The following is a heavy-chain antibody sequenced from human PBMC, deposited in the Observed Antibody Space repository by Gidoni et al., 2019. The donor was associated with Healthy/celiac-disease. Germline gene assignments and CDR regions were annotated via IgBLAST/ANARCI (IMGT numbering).Heavy chain of an antibody. V-gene: IGHV3-30*04. CDR3: ARGASSGWYFNY. D-gene: IGHD6-19*01. Sequence: QVQLVESGGGVVQPGRSLRLSCAASGFTFSSYAMHWVRQAPGKGLEWVAVISYDGSNKYYADSVKGRFTISRDNSKNTLYLQMNSLRAEDTAVYYCARGASSGWYFNYWGQGTLVTVSS. CDR2: ISYDGSNK. CDR1: GFTFSSYA. J-gene: IGHJ4*02.